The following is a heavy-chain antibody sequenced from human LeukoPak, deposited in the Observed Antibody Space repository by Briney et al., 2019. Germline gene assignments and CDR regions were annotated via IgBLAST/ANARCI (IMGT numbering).Heavy chain of an antibody. CDR1: GFTFSSYW. CDR3: AKDRNRKGYLLDY. V-gene: IGHV3-30*02. D-gene: IGHD1-14*01. Sequence: GGSLRLSCAASGFTFSSYWMTWVRQAPGKGLEWVAFIRYDGSNKYYADSVKGRFTISRDNSKNTLYLQMNSLRAEDTAVYYCAKDRNRKGYLLDYWGQGTLVTVSS. CDR2: IRYDGSNK. J-gene: IGHJ4*02.